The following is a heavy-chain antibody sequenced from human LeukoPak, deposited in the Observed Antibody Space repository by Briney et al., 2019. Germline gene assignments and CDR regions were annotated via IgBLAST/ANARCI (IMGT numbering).Heavy chain of an antibody. J-gene: IGHJ4*02. CDR2: INPSGGST. Sequence: ASVKVSCKASGYTFTSYYMHWVRQAPGQGLEWMGIINPSGGSTSYAQKFQGRVTMTRDTSTSTVYMELSSLRSEDTAVYYCARDYGSDVRTRPFDYWGQGTPVTVSS. CDR1: GYTFTSYY. CDR3: ARDYGSDVRTRPFDY. D-gene: IGHD3-10*02. V-gene: IGHV1-46*01.